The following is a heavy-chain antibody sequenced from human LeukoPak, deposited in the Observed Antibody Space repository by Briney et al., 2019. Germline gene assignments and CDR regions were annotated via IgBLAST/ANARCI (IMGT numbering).Heavy chain of an antibody. V-gene: IGHV3-23*01. D-gene: IGHD2-15*01. CDR2: ISGSGGST. Sequence: PGGLRLSFSASGFTFISYAMSWVRQAPGKGVEWVSAISGSGGSTYYADSVKGRFTISRDNSKNTLYLQMNSLRAEDTAVYYCAKVSVVVAASNWFDPWGQGTLVTVSS. CDR3: AKVSVVVAASNWFDP. CDR1: GFTFISYA. J-gene: IGHJ5*02.